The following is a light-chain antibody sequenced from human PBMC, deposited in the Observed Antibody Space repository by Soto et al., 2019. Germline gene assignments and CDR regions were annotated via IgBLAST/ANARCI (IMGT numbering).Light chain of an antibody. CDR2: GAY. CDR3: QQTYSPPFT. CDR1: HTFSSF. J-gene: IGKJ2*01. Sequence: DIQITQSPSSVSASVGDRVTITCRASHTFSSFLNWYQQKRGKPPTLLIYGAYNLRSGVPSRFTGSGGGAEFRLTISSLQPDDFATYYCQQTYSPPFTFGQGTSLELK. V-gene: IGKV1-39*01.